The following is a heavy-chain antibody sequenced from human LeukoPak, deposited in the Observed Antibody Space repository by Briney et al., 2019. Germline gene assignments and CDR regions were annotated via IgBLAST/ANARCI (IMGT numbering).Heavy chain of an antibody. V-gene: IGHV5-10-1*01. CDR2: IDPSDSYT. CDR1: GYSFTSYW. CDR3: ARMGIAAAGRVD. J-gene: IGHJ4*02. Sequence: GESLKISCKGSGYSFTSYWISWVRQMPGKSLEWMGRIDPSDSYTNYSPSFQGHVTISADKSISTAYLQWSSLKASDTAMYYCARMGIAAAGRVDWGQGTLVTVSS. D-gene: IGHD6-13*01.